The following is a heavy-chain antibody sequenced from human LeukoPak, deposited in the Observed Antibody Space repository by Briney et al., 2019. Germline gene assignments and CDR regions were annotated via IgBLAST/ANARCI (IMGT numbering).Heavy chain of an antibody. D-gene: IGHD6-13*01. V-gene: IGHV3-23*01. CDR2: ISGSGGNT. CDR3: ANPPPRIAAATGGMDV. CDR1: GFTFSSYA. J-gene: IGHJ6*02. Sequence: GGSLRLSCAASGFTFSSYAMSWVRQAPGKGLEWVSAISGSGGNTYYADSVKGRFTISRDNSKNTLYLQMNSLRAEDTAVYYCANPPPRIAAATGGMDVWGQGTTVTVSS.